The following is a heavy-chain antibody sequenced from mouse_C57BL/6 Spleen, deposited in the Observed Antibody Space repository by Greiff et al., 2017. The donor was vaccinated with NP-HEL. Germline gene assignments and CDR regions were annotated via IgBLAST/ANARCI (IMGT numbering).Heavy chain of an antibody. CDR2: ISYDGSN. V-gene: IGHV3-6*01. CDR1: GYSITSGYY. D-gene: IGHD1-1*02. J-gene: IGHJ2*01. CDR3: ARDRGSYEGGFDY. Sequence: DVQLQESGPGLVKPSQSLSLTCSVTGYSITSGYYWNWIRQFPGNKLEWMGYISYDGSNNYNPSLKNRISITRDTSKNQFFLKLNSVTTEDTATYYCARDRGSYEGGFDYWGQGTTLTVSS.